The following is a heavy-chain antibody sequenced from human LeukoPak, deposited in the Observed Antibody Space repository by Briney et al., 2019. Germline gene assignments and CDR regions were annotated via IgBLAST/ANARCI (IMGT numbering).Heavy chain of an antibody. CDR1: GGTFSSYA. D-gene: IGHD4-17*01. J-gene: IGHJ5*02. Sequence: GASVKVSCKASGGTFSSYAISWVRQAPGQGLEWMGRIIPILGIANYAQKFQGRVTITADKSTSTAYMELSSLRSEDTAVYYCARCTVTTNWFDPWGQGTLVTVSS. CDR3: ARCTVTTNWFDP. V-gene: IGHV1-69*04. CDR2: IIPILGIA.